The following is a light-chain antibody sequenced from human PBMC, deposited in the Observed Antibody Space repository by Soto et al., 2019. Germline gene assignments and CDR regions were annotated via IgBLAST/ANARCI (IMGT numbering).Light chain of an antibody. J-gene: IGLJ3*02. CDR2: EVN. CDR3: SSFTSTNTWV. CDR1: RSDVGGYYY. V-gene: IGLV2-14*01. Sequence: QSALTQPASVSGSPGQSITISCTGTRSDVGGYYYVSCYQQHPGKAPKLMIFEVNHRPSGVSNRISDSKSGNTASLTISGVQAEDEADYFCSSFTSTNTWVFGGGTNVTLL.